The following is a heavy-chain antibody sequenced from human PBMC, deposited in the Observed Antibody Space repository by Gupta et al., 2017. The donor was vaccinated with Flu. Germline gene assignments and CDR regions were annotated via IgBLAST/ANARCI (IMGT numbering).Heavy chain of an antibody. J-gene: IGHJ6*02. D-gene: IGHD2-8*01. CDR2: IIPIFGTA. V-gene: IGHV1-69*01. Sequence: WVRQAPGQGLEWMGGIIPIFGTANYAQKFQGRVTITADESTSTAYMELSSLRSEDTAVYYCARNTVLMVYATRKSYGMDVWGQGTTVTVSS. CDR3: ARNTVLMVYATRKSYGMDV.